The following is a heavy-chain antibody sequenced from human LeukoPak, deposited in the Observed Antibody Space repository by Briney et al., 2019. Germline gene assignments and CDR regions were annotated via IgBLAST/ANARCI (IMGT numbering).Heavy chain of an antibody. J-gene: IGHJ6*04. CDR1: GGSISSYY. CDR3: AREGGVRSSWYINYYYGMDV. CDR2: IYTSGST. D-gene: IGHD6-13*01. Sequence: SETLSLTCTVSGGSISSYYWSWIRQPAGKGLEWIGRIYTSGSTNYNPSLKSRVTMSVDTSKNQFSLKLSSVTAADTAVYYCAREGGVRSSWYINYYYGMDVWGKGTTVTVSS. V-gene: IGHV4-4*07.